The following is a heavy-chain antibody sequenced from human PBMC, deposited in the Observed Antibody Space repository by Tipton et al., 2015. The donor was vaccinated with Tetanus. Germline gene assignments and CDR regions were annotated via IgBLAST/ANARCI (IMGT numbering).Heavy chain of an antibody. J-gene: IGHJ4*02. CDR3: ARTRGAMMINSNYYYDY. Sequence: QLVQSGAEVKKPGAPVKVSCKASGYTFTSYGISWVRQAPGQGLEWMGGIIPVFGTASYAQKFQDRVTITADESTSTAYMELNSLTSEDTAVYFCARTRGAMMINSNYYYDYWGQGTLVTVSS. V-gene: IGHV1-69*01. CDR2: IIPVFGTA. D-gene: IGHD2/OR15-2a*01. CDR1: GYTFTSYG.